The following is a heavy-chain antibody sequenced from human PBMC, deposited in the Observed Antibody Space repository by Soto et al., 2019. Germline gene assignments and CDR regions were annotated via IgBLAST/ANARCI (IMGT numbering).Heavy chain of an antibody. Sequence: SETLFLTCAVSGASISGSYYYWAWLRQSPGKGPEWIGSVFYTGFTSYNPSLESRVSVSVDTSKSQFSLKLSAVTAADTAVYYCATSQKGYNWNYFDHWGQGALVTVSS. CDR1: GASISGSYYY. D-gene: IGHD1-20*01. CDR3: ATSQKGYNWNYFDH. V-gene: IGHV4-39*01. J-gene: IGHJ4*02. CDR2: VFYTGFT.